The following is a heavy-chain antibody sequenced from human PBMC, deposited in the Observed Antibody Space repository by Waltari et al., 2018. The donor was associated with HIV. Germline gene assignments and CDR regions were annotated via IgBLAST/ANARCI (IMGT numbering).Heavy chain of an antibody. V-gene: IGHV4-34*01. CDR3: ARSRGLIKWNRYFDS. CDR2: INDSEYT. CDR1: GGSLSGHY. Sequence: QAQLQQWGAGLLKPSETLSLTCAVYGGSLSGHYLTWIRQPPGMGLEWIGEINDSEYTNYNPSLRSRLTISLDASKNQFSLKMTAVTAADTAVYYCARSRGLIKWNRYFDSWAQGTMVSVSS. J-gene: IGHJ3*02. D-gene: IGHD3-10*01.